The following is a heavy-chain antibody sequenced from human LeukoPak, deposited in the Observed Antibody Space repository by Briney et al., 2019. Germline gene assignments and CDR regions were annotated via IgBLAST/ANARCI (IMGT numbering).Heavy chain of an antibody. V-gene: IGHV3-48*02. CDR3: ARELGYYFDY. CDR1: GFAFSSYS. Sequence: GGSLRLSCAASGFAFSSYSMNWVRQAPGKGLEYISYISSRSSTIYYADSVKGRFTISRDNAKNSLYLQMNSLRDEDTAVYYCARELGYYFDYWGQGTLVTVSS. CDR2: ISSRSSTI. J-gene: IGHJ4*02.